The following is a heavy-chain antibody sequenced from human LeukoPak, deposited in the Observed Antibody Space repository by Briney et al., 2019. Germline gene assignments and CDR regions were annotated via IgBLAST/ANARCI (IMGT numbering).Heavy chain of an antibody. CDR1: GFTFSSYS. D-gene: IGHD2-2*01. CDR2: ISSSSSTI. J-gene: IGHJ4*02. CDR3: ARGPSNRYCSSTSCYPPFFY. V-gene: IGHV3-48*01. Sequence: PGGSLRLSCAASGFTFSSYSMNWVCQAPGKGLEWVSYISSSSSTIYYADSVKGRFTISRDNAKNSLYLQMNSLRAEDTAVYYCARGPSNRYCSSTSCYPPFFYWGQGTLVTVSS.